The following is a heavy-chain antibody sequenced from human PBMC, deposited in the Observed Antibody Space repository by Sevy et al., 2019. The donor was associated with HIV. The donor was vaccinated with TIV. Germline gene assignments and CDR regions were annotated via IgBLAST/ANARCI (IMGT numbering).Heavy chain of an antibody. J-gene: IGHJ4*01. CDR1: GFRFGSQA. D-gene: IGHD3-3*01. CDR3: AKDVPDQSWYDDFWSGSPCFDY. V-gene: IGHV3-23*01. CDR2: MSGHGDSR. Sequence: GGSLRLSCVGSGFRFGSQAMSWVRQAPGKGLEWVSGMSGHGDSRGYAHSVKGRFTISRDNSKNTVYLQMNSLTAEDTALYYCAKDVPDQSWYDDFWSGSPCFDYWGRGILVTVSS.